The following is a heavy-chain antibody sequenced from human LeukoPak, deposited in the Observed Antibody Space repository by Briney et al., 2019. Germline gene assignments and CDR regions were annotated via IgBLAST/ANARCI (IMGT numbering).Heavy chain of an antibody. CDR1: GGSFSGYY. CDR3: ASSKGIAALDY. CDR2: INHSGRT. V-gene: IGHV4-34*01. J-gene: IGHJ4*02. Sequence: ASETLSLTCAVYGGSFSGYYWSWIRQPPGKGLEWIGEINHSGRTNYNPSLKSRVTISVDTSKNQFSLKLSSVTAADTAVYYCASSKGIAALDYWGQGTLVTVSS. D-gene: IGHD2/OR15-2a*01.